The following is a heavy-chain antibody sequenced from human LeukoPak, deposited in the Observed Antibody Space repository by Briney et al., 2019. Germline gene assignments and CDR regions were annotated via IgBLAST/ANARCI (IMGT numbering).Heavy chain of an antibody. CDR3: ARHGYSYGDYYYYMDV. Sequence: GESLQISCKGSGSIFTSYWIGWVRPVPGKGLEWMGIIYPGDSDTRYSPSFQGQVTISADKSISTAYLQWSSLKASDTAMYYCARHGYSYGDYYYYMDVWGKGTTVTVPS. J-gene: IGHJ6*03. CDR2: IYPGDSDT. D-gene: IGHD5-18*01. V-gene: IGHV5-51*01. CDR1: GSIFTSYW.